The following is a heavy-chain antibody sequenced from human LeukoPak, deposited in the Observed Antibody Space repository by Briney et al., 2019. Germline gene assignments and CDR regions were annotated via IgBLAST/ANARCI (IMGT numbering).Heavy chain of an antibody. CDR2: ISAYNGNT. CDR1: GYTFTSYG. CDR3: ARIHGSGPYNYYYYMDV. Sequence: GASVKVSCKASGYTFTSYGISWVRQAPGQGLEWMGWISAYNGNTNYAQKLQGRVTMTADTSTSTAYMELRSLRSDDTAVYYCARIHGSGPYNYYYYMDVWGKGTTVTVSS. D-gene: IGHD6-19*01. J-gene: IGHJ6*03. V-gene: IGHV1-18*01.